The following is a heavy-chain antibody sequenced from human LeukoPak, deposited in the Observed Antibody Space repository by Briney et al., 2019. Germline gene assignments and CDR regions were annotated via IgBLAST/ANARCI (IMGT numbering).Heavy chain of an antibody. D-gene: IGHD3-22*01. V-gene: IGHV1-2*02. CDR2: INPNSGGT. Sequence: GASVKVSCKASGYTFTGYYMHWVRQAPGQGLEWMGWINPNSGGTNYAQKFQGRVTMTRDTSISTAYMELSKLRSDDTAVYYCARDLDYYDSSGLDYWGQGTLVTVSS. J-gene: IGHJ4*02. CDR3: ARDLDYYDSSGLDY. CDR1: GYTFTGYY.